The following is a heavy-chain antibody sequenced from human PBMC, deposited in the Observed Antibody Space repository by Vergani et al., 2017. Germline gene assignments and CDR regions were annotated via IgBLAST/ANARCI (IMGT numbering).Heavy chain of an antibody. J-gene: IGHJ6*02. CDR1: GGPFSSYP. Sequence: QVQLVHSGAEVKKPGSSVKVFCKASGGPFSSYPVTWVPQAPGQGLEWMGRIIPIHGIPKYVQKLQGRDTITAEKSTNTAYMELSSLRSEDTAVYYCARDRGTRTYGLDVWGQGTTVTVSS. D-gene: IGHD3-16*01. CDR3: ARDRGTRTYGLDV. V-gene: IGHV1-69*04. CDR2: IIPIHGIP.